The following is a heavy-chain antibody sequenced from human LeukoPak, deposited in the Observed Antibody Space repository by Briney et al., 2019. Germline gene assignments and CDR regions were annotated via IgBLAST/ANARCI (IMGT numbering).Heavy chain of an antibody. CDR3: AGGTYSSGWYRTAEYFQH. CDR1: GGSFSGYY. D-gene: IGHD6-19*01. J-gene: IGHJ1*01. Sequence: SETLSLTCAVYGGSFSGYYWSWIRQPPGKGLEWIGEINHSGSTNYNPSLKSRVTISVDTSKNQFSLKLSSVTAADTAVYYCAGGTYSSGWYRTAEYFQHWGQGTLVTVSS. V-gene: IGHV4-34*01. CDR2: INHSGST.